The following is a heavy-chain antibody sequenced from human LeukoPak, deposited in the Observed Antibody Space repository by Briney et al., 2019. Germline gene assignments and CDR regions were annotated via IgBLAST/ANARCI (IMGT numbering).Heavy chain of an antibody. D-gene: IGHD2-2*01. CDR3: ANGPDCSSTSCYFYYYYGMDV. CDR2: ISYDGSNK. V-gene: IGHV3-30-3*01. Sequence: TGGSLRLSCAASGFTFSSYAMHWVRQAPGKGLEWVAVISYDGSNKYYADSVKGRFTISRDNSKNTLYLQMNSLRAEDTAVYYCANGPDCSSTSCYFYYYYGMDVWGQGTTVTVSS. J-gene: IGHJ6*02. CDR1: GFTFSSYA.